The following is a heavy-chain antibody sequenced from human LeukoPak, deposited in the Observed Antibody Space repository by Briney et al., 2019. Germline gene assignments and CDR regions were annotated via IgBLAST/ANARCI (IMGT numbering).Heavy chain of an antibody. D-gene: IGHD3-3*01. CDR1: GYTFSDYY. J-gene: IGHJ6*02. V-gene: IGHV1-2*02. Sequence: ASVKVSCKASGYTFSDYYIHLVRQAPGQGLEWMGWINPKSGGINYAPKFQDRVTMTRDSSISTAYMELRRLRSDDTAVYYCARDRGVLEWLALDYYFGMDVWGQGTTVTVSS. CDR2: INPKSGGI. CDR3: ARDRGVLEWLALDYYFGMDV.